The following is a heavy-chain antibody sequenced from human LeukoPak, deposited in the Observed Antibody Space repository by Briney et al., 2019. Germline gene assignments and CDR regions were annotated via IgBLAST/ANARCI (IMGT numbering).Heavy chain of an antibody. CDR2: MSPKSGNT. V-gene: IGHV1-8*01. CDR1: GYTFVSYD. J-gene: IGHJ4*02. Sequence: ASVKVSCKASGYTFVSYDINWVRQATGQGPEWMGWMSPKSGNTGYAQKFQGRVTMTRDTSINTAYMELSGLISEDTAVYYCTRGPPNWGYDFWGQGTLSPSPQ. CDR3: TRGPPNWGYDF. D-gene: IGHD7-27*01.